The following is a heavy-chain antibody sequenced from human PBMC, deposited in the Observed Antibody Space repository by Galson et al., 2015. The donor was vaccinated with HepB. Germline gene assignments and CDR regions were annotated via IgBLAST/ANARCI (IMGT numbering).Heavy chain of an antibody. CDR1: GYNLIELS. CDR2: LVPENGDT. D-gene: IGHD3-9*01. J-gene: IGHJ3*01. V-gene: IGHV1-24*01. Sequence: SVKVSRKVSGYNLIELSIHWVRQAPGKGLEWMGNLVPENGDTLLAQKFEGRVRMTEDTSSDTTYMELSSLRSEDTGVYFCATYLGSTGFDFWGQGTMVTVSS. CDR3: ATYLGSTGFDF.